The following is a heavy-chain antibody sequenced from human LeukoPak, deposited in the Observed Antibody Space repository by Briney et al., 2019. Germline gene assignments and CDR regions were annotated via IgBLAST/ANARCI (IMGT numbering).Heavy chain of an antibody. D-gene: IGHD6-19*01. V-gene: IGHV3-66*02. CDR2: IYSGGST. CDR3: ASTGSGWYYFDY. CDR1: GFTVSSNY. Sequence: PGGSLRLSCAASGFTVSSNYMSWVRQAPGKGLEWVSVIYSGGSTYYADSVKGRFTIPRDNSKNTLYLQMNSLRAEDTAVYYCASTGSGWYYFDYWGQGTLVTVSS. J-gene: IGHJ4*02.